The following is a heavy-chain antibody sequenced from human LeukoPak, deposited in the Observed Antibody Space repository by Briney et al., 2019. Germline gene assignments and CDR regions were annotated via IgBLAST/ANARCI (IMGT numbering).Heavy chain of an antibody. J-gene: IGHJ4*02. CDR3: ARDVAYSAFDY. V-gene: IGHV3-7*01. CDR1: GFTFSGYW. CDR2: IKQDGSEI. Sequence: GGSLRLSCAASGFTFSGYWMSWVRQAPGKGPEWVANIKQDGSEIYYVDSVKGRFTISRDNAKNSFYLQMSSLRAEDTGVFYCARDVAYSAFDYWGQGTLVTVSS. D-gene: IGHD2-21*01.